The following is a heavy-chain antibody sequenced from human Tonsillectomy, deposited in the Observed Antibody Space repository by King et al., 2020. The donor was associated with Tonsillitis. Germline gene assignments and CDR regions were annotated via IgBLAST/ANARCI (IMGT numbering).Heavy chain of an antibody. D-gene: IGHD3-3*01. V-gene: IGHV3-30*03. CDR3: ASDLISREYDSAVLDV. CDR1: GFTFSSYG. Sequence: QLVQSGGGVVQPGRSLRLSCAASGFTFSSYGMHWVRQAPGTGLEWVAVISYDGSNKYHADSVKGRFTISRDNSKNTLFLQMHSLRVEDSAVYYCASDLISREYDSAVLDVWGQGTTVTVSS. CDR2: ISYDGSNK. J-gene: IGHJ6*02.